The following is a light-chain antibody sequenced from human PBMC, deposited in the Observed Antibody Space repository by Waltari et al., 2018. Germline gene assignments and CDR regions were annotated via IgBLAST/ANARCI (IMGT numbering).Light chain of an antibody. CDR3: GTWDSSLGIGV. Sequence: QPVLTQAPSVTASPGHKVTISLSLTTPPLGNTSVSRYQQFPGTAPKLPIYEDNRRPAGIPDRFSGSKSGASATLGITGLQTGDEANYYCGTWDSSLGIGVLGGGTRVTVL. CDR2: EDN. CDR1: TPPLGNTS. V-gene: IGLV1-51*01. J-gene: IGLJ3*02.